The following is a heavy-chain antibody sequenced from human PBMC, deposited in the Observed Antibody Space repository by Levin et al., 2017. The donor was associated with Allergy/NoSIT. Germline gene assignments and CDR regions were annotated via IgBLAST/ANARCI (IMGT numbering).Heavy chain of an antibody. J-gene: IGHJ4*02. CDR3: AKDVHYYGSKTGLTD. CDR2: ISYDGSNK. V-gene: IGHV3-30*18. D-gene: IGHD3-10*01. CDR1: GFTFSSYG. Sequence: GGSLRLSCAASGFTFSSYGMHWVRQAPGKGLEWVAVISYDGSNKYYADSVKGRFTISRDNSKNTLYLQMNSLRAEDTAVYYCAKDVHYYGSKTGLTDWGQGTLVTVSS.